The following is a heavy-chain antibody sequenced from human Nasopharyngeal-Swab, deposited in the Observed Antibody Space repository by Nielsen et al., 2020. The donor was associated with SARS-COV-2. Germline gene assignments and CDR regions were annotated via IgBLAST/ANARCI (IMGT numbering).Heavy chain of an antibody. J-gene: IGHJ3*02. D-gene: IGHD1-7*01. CDR2: ISSSGSTI. Sequence: GGSLRLSCAASGFTFSSYWMHWVRQAPGKGLEWVSYISSSGSTIYYADSVKGRFTISRDNAKNSLYLQMNSLRAEDTAVYYCARAELLLFGTTHALDIWGQGTMVTVSS. CDR1: GFTFSSYW. V-gene: IGHV3-48*03. CDR3: ARAELLLFGTTHALDI.